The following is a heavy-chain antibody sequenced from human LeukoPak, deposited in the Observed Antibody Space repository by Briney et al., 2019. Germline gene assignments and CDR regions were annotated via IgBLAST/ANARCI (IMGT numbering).Heavy chain of an antibody. D-gene: IGHD3-10*01. CDR3: ARRDSGSRGFDS. CDR2: ISISSSTT. J-gene: IGHJ4*02. CDR1: GFDFITYS. Sequence: PGGSLRLSCAASGFDFITYSMNWVRQAPGKGLEWISYISISSSTTYYADSVKGRFTVSRDNAKTSLYLQMNSLRAEDTAVYYCARRDSGSRGFDSWGQGTLVTVSS. V-gene: IGHV3-48*01.